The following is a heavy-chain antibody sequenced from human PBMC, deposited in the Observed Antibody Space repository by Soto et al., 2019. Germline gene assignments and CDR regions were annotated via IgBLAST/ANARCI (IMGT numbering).Heavy chain of an antibody. D-gene: IGHD4-17*01. CDR2: ISGSGGST. CDR3: AKEEAATVTPFDAFDI. CDR1: GFPFSGYA. J-gene: IGHJ3*02. V-gene: IGHV3-23*01. Sequence: EVQLLESGGGLVQPGGPLRLSFEASGFPFSGYAMSWVRQAPGKGLEWFSAISGSGGSTYYADSVKGRFTISRDNSKNTLYLQMNSLRAEDTAVYYCAKEEAATVTPFDAFDIWGQGTMVTVSS.